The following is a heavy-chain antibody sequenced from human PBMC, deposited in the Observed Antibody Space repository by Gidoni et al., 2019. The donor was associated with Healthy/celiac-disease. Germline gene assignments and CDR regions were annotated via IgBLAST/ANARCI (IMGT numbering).Heavy chain of an antibody. CDR3: ARREAGIAAAVLDY. V-gene: IGHV3-30-3*01. CDR2: ISYDGSNK. D-gene: IGHD6-13*01. CDR1: GFTLSSYA. Sequence: QVQLVESGGGVVQPGRSLRLACAASGFTLSSYALHWVRQAPGKGLEWVAVISYDGSNKYYADSVKGRFTISRDNSKNTLYLQMNSLRAEDTAVYYCARREAGIAAAVLDYWGQGTLVTVSS. J-gene: IGHJ4*02.